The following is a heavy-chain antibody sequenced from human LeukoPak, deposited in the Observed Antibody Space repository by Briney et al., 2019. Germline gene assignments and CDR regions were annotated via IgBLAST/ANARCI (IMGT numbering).Heavy chain of an antibody. J-gene: IGHJ4*02. CDR3: ARGGQLWGSIDY. CDR2: INPNSGAT. CDR1: GYSFTGYF. D-gene: IGHD5-18*01. Sequence: VASVKVSCKASGYSFTGYFMHWVRRAPGQGLEWMGWINPNSGATDYAQKFKGRVTMTRDPSISTDYMELSSLTSDDTAVYYCARGGQLWGSIDYWGQGTLVTVSS. V-gene: IGHV1-2*02.